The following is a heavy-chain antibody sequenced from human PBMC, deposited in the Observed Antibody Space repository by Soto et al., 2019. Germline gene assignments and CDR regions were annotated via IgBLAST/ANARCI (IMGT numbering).Heavy chain of an antibody. J-gene: IGHJ1*01. Sequence: EVQLLESGGGLVQPGGSLRLSCAASGFTFSSYAMSWVRQAPGKGLEWVSAISGSGGSTYYADSVKGRFTISRDNSKNTLYLQMNSLRAEDTAVYYCADRFTKRNNFLEHWGQGTLVTVSS. CDR2: ISGSGGST. D-gene: IGHD3-3*01. V-gene: IGHV3-23*01. CDR1: GFTFSSYA. CDR3: ADRFTKRNNFLEH.